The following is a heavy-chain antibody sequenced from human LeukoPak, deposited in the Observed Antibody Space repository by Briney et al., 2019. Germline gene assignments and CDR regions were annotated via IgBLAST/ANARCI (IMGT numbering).Heavy chain of an antibody. V-gene: IGHV1-69*13. CDR3: ARPYCSSTSCSDAFDI. Sequence: SVKVSCKASGGTFSSYAISWVRQAPGQGLEWMGGIIPISGTANYAQKFQGRVTITADESTSTAYMELSSLRSEDTAVYYCARPYCSSTSCSDAFDIWGQGTMVTVSS. CDR1: GGTFSSYA. D-gene: IGHD2-2*01. J-gene: IGHJ3*02. CDR2: IIPISGTA.